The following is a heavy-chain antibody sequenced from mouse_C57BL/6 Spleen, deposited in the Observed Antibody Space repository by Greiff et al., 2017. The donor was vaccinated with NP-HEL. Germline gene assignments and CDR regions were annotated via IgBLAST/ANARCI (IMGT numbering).Heavy chain of an antibody. V-gene: IGHV1-82*01. J-gene: IGHJ3*01. CDR2: IYPGDGDT. CDR1: GYAFSSSW. CDR3: ARSHSAQATLSPFAY. Sequence: QVQLKESGPELVKPGASVKISCKASGYAFSSSWMNWVKQRPGKGLEWIGRIYPGDGDTNYNGKFKGKATLTADKSSSTAYMQLSSLTSEDSAVYFCARSHSAQATLSPFAYWGQGTLVTVSA. D-gene: IGHD3-2*02.